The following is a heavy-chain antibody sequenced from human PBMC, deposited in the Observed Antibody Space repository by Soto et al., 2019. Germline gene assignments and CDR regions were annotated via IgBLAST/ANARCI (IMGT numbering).Heavy chain of an antibody. Sequence: LRLSCAASGFTFSSYGMHWVRQAPGKGLEWVAVISYDGSNKYYADSVKGRFTISRDNSKNTLYLQMNSLRAEDTAVYYCAKTEANPHYYYYYGMDVWGQGTTVTVSS. CDR1: GFTFSSYG. D-gene: IGHD5-12*01. J-gene: IGHJ6*02. V-gene: IGHV3-30*18. CDR3: AKTEANPHYYYYYGMDV. CDR2: ISYDGSNK.